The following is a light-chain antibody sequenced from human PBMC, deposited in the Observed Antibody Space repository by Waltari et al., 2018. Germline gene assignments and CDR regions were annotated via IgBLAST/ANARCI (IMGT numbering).Light chain of an antibody. CDR1: SLRRFY. V-gene: IGLV3-19*01. J-gene: IGLJ2*01. CDR2: VQN. Sequence: SSELTQDPAVSVALGQTVRIKCHGDSLRRFYACWYQQRQGQAPILVLYVQNNRPSGIPDRFSGSTSGNTASLTITRAQAEDEGDYFCHSRDTTSTRLFGGGTRVTV. CDR3: HSRDTTSTRL.